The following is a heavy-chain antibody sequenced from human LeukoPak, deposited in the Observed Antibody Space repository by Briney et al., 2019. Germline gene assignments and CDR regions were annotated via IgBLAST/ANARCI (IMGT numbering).Heavy chain of an antibody. J-gene: IGHJ4*03. V-gene: IGHV4-59*01. D-gene: IGHD1-26*01. CDR2: TSDSGHT. CDR1: GGSIRNYY. Sequence: SETLSLTCTVSGGSIRNYYWNLIRQPPGKGLEWIGYTSDSGHTGYKPSLKSRVTISVDLSKNQFSLKLTSATAADTAVYYCARWYSHGRYFDYWGQGALVTVSS. CDR3: ARWYSHGRYFDY.